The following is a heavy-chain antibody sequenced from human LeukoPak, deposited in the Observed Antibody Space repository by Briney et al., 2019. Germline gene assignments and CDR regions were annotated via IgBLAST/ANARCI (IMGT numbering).Heavy chain of an antibody. D-gene: IGHD5-18*01. V-gene: IGHV1-2*02. J-gene: IGHJ4*02. CDR1: GYTFTGYY. CDR3: ARGGRIQLWNKGFDY. Sequence: ASLKVSCKASGYTFTGYYMYWVRQAPGQGLEWMGWINPNSGGTNYAQKFQGRVTMTRDTSISTAYMELSRLRSDDTAVYYCARGGRIQLWNKGFDYWGQGTLVTVSS. CDR2: INPNSGGT.